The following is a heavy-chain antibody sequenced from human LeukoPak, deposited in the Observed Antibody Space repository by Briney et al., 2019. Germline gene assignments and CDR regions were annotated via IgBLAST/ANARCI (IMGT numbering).Heavy chain of an antibody. CDR2: IYSGGST. CDR1: GFTVSSNY. D-gene: IGHD4-23*01. J-gene: IGHJ4*02. V-gene: IGHV3-53*01. CDR3: ARVGGNFPLDY. Sequence: GRSLRLSCAASGFTVSSNYMSWVRQAPGKGLEWVSVIYSGGSTYYADSVKGRFTISRDNSKNTLYLQMNSLRAEDTAVYYCARVGGNFPLDYWGQGTLVTVSS.